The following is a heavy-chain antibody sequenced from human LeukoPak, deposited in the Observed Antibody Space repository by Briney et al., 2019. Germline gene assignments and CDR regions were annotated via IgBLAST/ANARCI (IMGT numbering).Heavy chain of an antibody. CDR2: IWYDGRNK. CDR1: GFAFSRVG. J-gene: IGHJ4*02. CDR3: ARGNYDILTGYDY. V-gene: IGHV3-33*01. Sequence: GGSLRLSCAASGFAFSRVGMHWVRQAPGKGLEWVAAIWYDGRNKYYAESVKGRFSISRDNSKNTLYLQTDSLRAEDTAVYYCARGNYDILTGYDYWGQGTLVTVSS. D-gene: IGHD3-9*01.